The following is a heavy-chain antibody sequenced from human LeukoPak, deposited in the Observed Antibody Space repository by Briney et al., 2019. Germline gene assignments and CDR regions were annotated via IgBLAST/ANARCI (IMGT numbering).Heavy chain of an antibody. CDR1: GFTFSSYA. CDR3: ARDDAREAAGDFDY. D-gene: IGHD6-19*01. V-gene: IGHV3-30-3*01. Sequence: GGSLRLSCAASGFTFSSYAMHWVRQAPGKGLEWVAVISYDGSNKYYADSVKGRFTISRDNSKNTLYLQMNSLRAEDTAVYYCARDDAREAAGDFDYWGQGTLVTVSS. J-gene: IGHJ4*02. CDR2: ISYDGSNK.